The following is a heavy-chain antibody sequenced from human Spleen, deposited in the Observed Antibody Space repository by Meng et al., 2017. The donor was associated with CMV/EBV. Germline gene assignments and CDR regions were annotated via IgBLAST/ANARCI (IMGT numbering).Heavy chain of an antibody. V-gene: IGHV1-2*02. Sequence: ASVKVSCKASGYTFTGYYMHWVRQAPGQGLEWMGWINPNGGGTNYAQKFQDRVTMTRDTSISTAYMELSRLRSDDTAVYYCARGLGCSSASCNYYYGLDVWGQGTTVTVSS. J-gene: IGHJ6*02. CDR2: INPNGGGT. CDR3: ARGLGCSSASCNYYYGLDV. D-gene: IGHD2-2*01. CDR1: GYTFTGYY.